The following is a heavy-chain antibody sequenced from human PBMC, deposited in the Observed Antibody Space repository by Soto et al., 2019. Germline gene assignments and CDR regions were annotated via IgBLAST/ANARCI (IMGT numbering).Heavy chain of an antibody. CDR2: IYHSGST. J-gene: IGHJ6*02. Sequence: SETLSLTCAVSGGSISSSNWWSWVRQPPGKGLEWIGEIYHSGSTNYNPSLKSRVTISVDKSKNQFSLKLSSVTAADTAVYYCARDDRIAVAGYYYYYGMDVWGQGTTVTVS. CDR3: ARDDRIAVAGYYYYYGMDV. D-gene: IGHD6-19*01. CDR1: GGSISSSNW. V-gene: IGHV4-4*02.